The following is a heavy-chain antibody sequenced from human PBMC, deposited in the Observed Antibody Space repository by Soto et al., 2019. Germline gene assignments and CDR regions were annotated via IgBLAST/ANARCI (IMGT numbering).Heavy chain of an antibody. CDR1: GFTSSDYY. CDR3: ASYDSSGYRYYYFDY. D-gene: IGHD3-22*01. J-gene: IGHJ4*02. V-gene: IGHV3-11*01. CDR2: ISSSGSTI. Sequence: PGGSLRLSCAASGFTSSDYYMSWIRQAPGKGLEWVSYISSSGSTIYYADSVNGRFTISRDNAKNSLYLQMNSLRAEDTAVYYCASYDSSGYRYYYFDYWGQGTLVTVSS.